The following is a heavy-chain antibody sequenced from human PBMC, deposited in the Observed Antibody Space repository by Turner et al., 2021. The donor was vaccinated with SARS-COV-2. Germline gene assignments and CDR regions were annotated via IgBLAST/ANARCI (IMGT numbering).Heavy chain of an antibody. CDR2: ISYDGSNQ. J-gene: IGHJ4*02. CDR1: GFTFSDFA. D-gene: IGHD3-3*01. CDR3: AREQRGYYAEY. V-gene: IGHV3-30-3*01. Sequence: QVQLVESGGGVVQPGRSLRLSCAASGFTFSDFAMHWVRQAPGKGLEWVALISYDGSNQYYADSVKGRFTISRDDSKNTLYLQMNSLSAEDTAVYHCAREQRGYYAEYWGQGSLVTVSS.